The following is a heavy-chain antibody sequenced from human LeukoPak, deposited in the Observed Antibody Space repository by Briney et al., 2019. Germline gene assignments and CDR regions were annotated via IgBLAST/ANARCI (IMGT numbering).Heavy chain of an antibody. CDR1: GFTFSSYG. J-gene: IGHJ4*02. CDR2: IRYDGSNK. CDR3: AKDLKWYYGSGSYSGFDY. Sequence: GGSLRLFCAASGFTFSSYGMHWVRQAPGKGLEWVAFIRYDGSNKYYADSVKGRFTISRDNSKNTLYLQMNSLRAEDTAVYYCAKDLKWYYGSGSYSGFDYWGRGTLVTVSS. D-gene: IGHD3-10*01. V-gene: IGHV3-30*02.